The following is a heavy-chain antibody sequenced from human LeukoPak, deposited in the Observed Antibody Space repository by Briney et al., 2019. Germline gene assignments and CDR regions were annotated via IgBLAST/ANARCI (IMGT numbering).Heavy chain of an antibody. V-gene: IGHV3-23*01. CDR2: ISGSGGST. J-gene: IGHJ4*02. CDR3: ARDYYDSSGYYHNFDY. D-gene: IGHD3-22*01. Sequence: PGGSLRLSCAASGFTFSSYAMSWVRQAPGKGLEWVSAISGSGGSTYYADSVKGRFTISRDNSKNTLYLQMNSLRAEDTAVYYCARDYYDSSGYYHNFDYWGQGTLVTVSS. CDR1: GFTFSSYA.